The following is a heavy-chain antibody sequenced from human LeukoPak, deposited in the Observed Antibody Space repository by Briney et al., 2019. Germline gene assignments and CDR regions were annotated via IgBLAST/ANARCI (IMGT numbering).Heavy chain of an antibody. CDR3: TPDLGITMIRGVIVN. V-gene: IGHV3-15*01. D-gene: IGHD3-10*01. Sequence: GGPLRLSCAAFGFGFNNAWMSWVRQAPGKGLEWVGRIKSKGDGETADYAAPLKGRFTMSRDDAKATVYLQINSLITEGTAMYYCTPDLGITMIRGVIVNWGQGTLVTVSS. J-gene: IGHJ4*02. CDR1: GFGFNNAW. CDR2: IKSKGDGETA.